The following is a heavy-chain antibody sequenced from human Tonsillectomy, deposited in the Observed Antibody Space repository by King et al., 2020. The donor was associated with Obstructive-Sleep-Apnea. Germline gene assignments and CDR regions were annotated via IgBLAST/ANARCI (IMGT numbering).Heavy chain of an antibody. CDR3: VRGGSASSEGEFDY. CDR1: GFSFSLYD. CDR2: SGTGGEI. V-gene: IGHV3-13*04. Sequence: VQLVESGGGLVQPGGSLRLSCVASGFSFSLYDMHWVRQPKGKGLEWVSVSGTGGEIYYADSVKGRFTISRENAKNSLYLQMNTLKVEDTAVYYCVRGGSASSEGEFDYGGQGILVTVSS. D-gene: IGHD3-16*01. J-gene: IGHJ4*02.